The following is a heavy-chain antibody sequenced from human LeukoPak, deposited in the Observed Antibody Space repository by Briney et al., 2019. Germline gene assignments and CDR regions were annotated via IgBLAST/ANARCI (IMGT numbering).Heavy chain of an antibody. CDR3: ATQTGYSSSWCY. J-gene: IGHJ4*02. CDR1: GGSISSSSYY. D-gene: IGHD6-13*01. V-gene: IGHV4-39*01. Sequence: SETLSLTCTVSGGSISSSSYYWGWIRQPPGKGLEWIGSIYYSGSTYYNPSLKSRVTISVDTSKNQFSLKLSSVTAADTAVYYCATQTGYSSSWCYWGQGTLVTVSS. CDR2: IYYSGST.